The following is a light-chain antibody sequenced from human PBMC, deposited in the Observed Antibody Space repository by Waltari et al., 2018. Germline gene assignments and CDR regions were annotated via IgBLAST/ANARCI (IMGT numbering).Light chain of an antibody. CDR3: QQYGSSPRT. CDR2: GAS. Sequence: EIVLSQSPRPLSLSSGARATLPCRASQSVSTSYLAWYQQKPGQAPSLLIYGASSRATGIPDRFSGSGSGTDFTLTISRLEPEDFAVYYCQQYGSSPRTFGQGTKVEIK. J-gene: IGKJ1*01. CDR1: QSVSTSY. V-gene: IGKV3-20*01.